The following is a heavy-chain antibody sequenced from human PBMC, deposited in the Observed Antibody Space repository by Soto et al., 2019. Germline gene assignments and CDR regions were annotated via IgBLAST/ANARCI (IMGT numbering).Heavy chain of an antibody. V-gene: IGHV4-31*03. D-gene: IGHD1-26*01. Sequence: SETLSLTCTVSGGSNIRAGYYWSWLRQHPGKGLEWIAYISYSGSSYSNPSLKSRVTISADTSKNQFFLRLTSVTAADAAVYFCARATPTDSADFCGRGTRVTVSS. CDR2: ISYSGSS. J-gene: IGHJ4*02. CDR1: GGSNIRAGYY. CDR3: ARATPTDSADF.